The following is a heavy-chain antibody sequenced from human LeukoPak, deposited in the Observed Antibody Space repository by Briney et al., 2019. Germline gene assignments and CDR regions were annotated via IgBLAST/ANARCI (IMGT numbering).Heavy chain of an antibody. D-gene: IGHD2-21*02. V-gene: IGHV4-59*12. CDR3: ARDPLRAYCGGDCYSVADY. Sequence: KTSETLSLTCTVSGGSISSYYWSWIRQPPGKGLEWIGYIYYSGSTNYNPSLKSRVTISVDTSKNQFSLKLSSVTAADTAVYYCARDPLRAYCGGDCYSVADYWGQGTLVTVSS. CDR1: GGSISSYY. CDR2: IYYSGST. J-gene: IGHJ4*02.